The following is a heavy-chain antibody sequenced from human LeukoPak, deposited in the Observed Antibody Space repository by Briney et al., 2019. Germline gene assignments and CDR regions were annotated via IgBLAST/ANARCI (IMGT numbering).Heavy chain of an antibody. CDR3: ARLNPKYCSGGSCPDY. CDR2: INLNSGGT. J-gene: IGHJ4*02. Sequence: ASVKVSCKASGYTFTGYYMHWVRQAPGQGLEWMGRINLNSGGTNYAQKFQGRVTMTRDTSISTAYMELSRLRSDDTAVYYCARLNPKYCSGGSCPDYWGQGTLVTVSS. V-gene: IGHV1-2*06. D-gene: IGHD2-15*01. CDR1: GYTFTGYY.